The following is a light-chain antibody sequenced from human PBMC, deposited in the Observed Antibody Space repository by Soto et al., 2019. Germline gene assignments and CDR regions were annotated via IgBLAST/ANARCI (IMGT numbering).Light chain of an antibody. CDR1: QTIGNY. CDR3: QQSYNTPRT. J-gene: IGKJ1*01. CDR2: AAS. V-gene: IGKV1-39*01. Sequence: VQMTQAPSSLPASVGDRVTITCRASQTIGNYLNWYQQRPGKAPNLLISAASTLQSGVPSRFSGSGSGTDFTLTITSLQPEDFATYYCQQSYNTPRTFGQGTKVDIK.